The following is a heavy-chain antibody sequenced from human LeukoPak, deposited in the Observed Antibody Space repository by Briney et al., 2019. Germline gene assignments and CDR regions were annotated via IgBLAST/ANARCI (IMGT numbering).Heavy chain of an antibody. Sequence: SVNVSCKASGGTFSSYAISWVRQAPGQGLEWMGGIIPIFGTANYAQKFQGRVTITADESTSTAYMELSSLRSEDTAVYYCAVGSSGYWDEENPEYFQHWGQGTLVTVSS. D-gene: IGHD3-22*01. V-gene: IGHV1-69*13. CDR2: IIPIFGTA. J-gene: IGHJ1*01. CDR1: GGTFSSYA. CDR3: AVGSSGYWDEENPEYFQH.